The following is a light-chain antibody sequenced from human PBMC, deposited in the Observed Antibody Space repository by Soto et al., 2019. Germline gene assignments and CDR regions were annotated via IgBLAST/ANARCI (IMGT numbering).Light chain of an antibody. CDR1: QSVSRY. CDR2: DAS. V-gene: IGKV3-11*01. Sequence: EIVLTQSPATLSLSPGERATLSCRASQSVSRYLAWYHQKPGQAPRLLIFDASNRATGIPARFSGSGSGTDFALTISSLEPEDFAAYFCQQRGSWPITFGQGTRLEIK. CDR3: QQRGSWPIT. J-gene: IGKJ5*01.